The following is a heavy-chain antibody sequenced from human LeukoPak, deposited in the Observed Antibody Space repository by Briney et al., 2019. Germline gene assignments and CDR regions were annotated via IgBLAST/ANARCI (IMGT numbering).Heavy chain of an antibody. J-gene: IGHJ6*02. V-gene: IGHV1-69*04. Sequence: SVKVSCKASGGTFSSYAISWVRQAPGQGLEWMGRIIPIFGIANYAQKFKGRVTITADKSTSTAYMELSSLRSEDTAVYYCASEYCSSTSCLGNYYYGMDVWGQGTTVTVSS. CDR3: ASEYCSSTSCLGNYYYGMDV. CDR1: GGTFSSYA. D-gene: IGHD2-2*01. CDR2: IIPIFGIA.